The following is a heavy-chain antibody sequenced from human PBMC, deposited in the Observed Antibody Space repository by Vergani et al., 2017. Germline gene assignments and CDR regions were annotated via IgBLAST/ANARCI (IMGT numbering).Heavy chain of an antibody. CDR2: MNPNSGNT. Sequence: QVQLVQSGAEVKKPGASVKVSCKASGYTFSSYDINWVRQATGQGLEWMGWMNPNSGNTGYAQKLQGRVTMTRNTSIRTAYMELSSLRSEDTPVYYCARGVPYCSSTSCSNDAFDIWGQGTMVTVSS. CDR1: GYTFSSYD. V-gene: IGHV1-8*01. J-gene: IGHJ3*02. D-gene: IGHD2-2*01. CDR3: ARGVPYCSSTSCSNDAFDI.